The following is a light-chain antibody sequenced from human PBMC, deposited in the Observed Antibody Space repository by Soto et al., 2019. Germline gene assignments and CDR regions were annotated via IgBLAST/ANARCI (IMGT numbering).Light chain of an antibody. CDR2: KAS. CDR3: QQHNSYSRNT. CDR1: QSISSW. Sequence: DIPMTQSPSTLSASVGDRVTITCRASQSISSWLAWYQQKPGKAPKLLIYKASSLESGGPSRFSGSGSGTEFTLTISSLQPDDFASYYCQQHNSYSRNTFGQGTKLEIK. V-gene: IGKV1-5*03. J-gene: IGKJ2*01.